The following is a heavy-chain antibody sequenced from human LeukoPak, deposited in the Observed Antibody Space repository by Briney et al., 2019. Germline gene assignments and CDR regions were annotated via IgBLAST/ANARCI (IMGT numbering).Heavy chain of an antibody. D-gene: IGHD6-13*01. CDR2: INTNTGNP. Sequence: ASVKVSCKASGYTFTSYGISWVRQAPGQGLEWMGWINTNTGNPTYAQGFTGRFVFSLDTSVSTAYLQISSLKAEDTAVYYCARETPGKIAAAGTGFDYWGQGTLVTVSS. V-gene: IGHV7-4-1*02. CDR1: GYTFTSYG. J-gene: IGHJ4*02. CDR3: ARETPGKIAAAGTGFDY.